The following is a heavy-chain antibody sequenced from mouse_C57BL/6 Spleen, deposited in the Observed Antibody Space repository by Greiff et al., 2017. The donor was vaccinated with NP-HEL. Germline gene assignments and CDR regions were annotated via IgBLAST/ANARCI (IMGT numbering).Heavy chain of an antibody. CDR1: GYTFTSYD. J-gene: IGHJ3*01. CDR2: NYPRDGST. D-gene: IGHD2-3*01. CDR3: ARRRVIYDGYLAWFAY. V-gene: IGHV1-85*01. Sequence: QVQLQQSGPELVKPGASVKLSCKASGYTFTSYDINWVKQRPGQGLEWIGWNYPRDGSTKYNEKFKGKATLTVDTSSSTAYMELHGLTSEDSSVYFCARRRVIYDGYLAWFAYWGQGTLVTVSA.